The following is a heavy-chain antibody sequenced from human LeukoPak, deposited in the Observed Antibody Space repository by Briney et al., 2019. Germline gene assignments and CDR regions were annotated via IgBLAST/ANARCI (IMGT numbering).Heavy chain of an antibody. CDR1: GFAFSSYS. V-gene: IGHV3-48*02. D-gene: IGHD1-14*01. CDR3: ARDFRNSHRLDI. Sequence: GGSLRLSCAASGFAFSSYSMNWVRQAPGKGLEWVAYVSSSSNIMYHADSVKGRFTISRDNAKNSLFLQMNSLRDEDTAVYYCARDFRNSHRLDIWGQGTLVTVSS. J-gene: IGHJ3*02. CDR2: VSSSSNIM.